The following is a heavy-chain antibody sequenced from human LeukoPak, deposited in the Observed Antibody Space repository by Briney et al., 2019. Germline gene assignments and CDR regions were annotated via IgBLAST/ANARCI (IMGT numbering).Heavy chain of an antibody. J-gene: IGHJ5*02. D-gene: IGHD3-3*01. CDR1: GYTFTSYG. Sequence: GASVKVSCKASGYTFTSYGISWVRQAPGQGLEWMGWISAYNGNTNYAQKLQGRVTMTTDTSTSTAYMELRSLRSDDTAVYYCARDGGIFGVVTSFDPWGQGTLVTVSS. V-gene: IGHV1-18*01. CDR2: ISAYNGNT. CDR3: ARDGGIFGVVTSFDP.